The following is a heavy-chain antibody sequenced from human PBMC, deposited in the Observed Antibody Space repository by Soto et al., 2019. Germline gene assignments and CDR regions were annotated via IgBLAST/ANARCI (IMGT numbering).Heavy chain of an antibody. Sequence: QVQLQESGPGLVKPSQTLSLTCTVSGGSISSGGYYWSWIRQHPGKGLEWIWYIYYRGSTHYNPSLKSRVTISVDTSKNQFSLKLSSVTAADTAVYYCAKMTTVRNYGMDVWGQGTTVTVSS. J-gene: IGHJ6*02. V-gene: IGHV4-31*03. D-gene: IGHD4-17*01. CDR3: AKMTTVRNYGMDV. CDR1: GGSISSGGYY. CDR2: IYYRGST.